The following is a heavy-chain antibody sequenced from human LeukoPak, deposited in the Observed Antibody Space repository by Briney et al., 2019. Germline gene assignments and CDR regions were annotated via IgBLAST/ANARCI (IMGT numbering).Heavy chain of an antibody. Sequence: SETLSLTCTASGGSISSYYWSWIRQPPGKGLEWIGYIYYSGSTNYNPSLKSRVTISVDTSKNQFSLKLSSVTAADTAVYYCASEGSLSAFDIWGQGTMVTVSS. CDR3: ASEGSLSAFDI. J-gene: IGHJ3*02. CDR2: IYYSGST. V-gene: IGHV4-59*01. CDR1: GGSISSYY. D-gene: IGHD1-26*01.